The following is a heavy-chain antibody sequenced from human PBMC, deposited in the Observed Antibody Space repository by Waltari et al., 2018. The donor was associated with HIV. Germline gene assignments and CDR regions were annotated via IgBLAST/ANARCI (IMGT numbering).Heavy chain of an antibody. Sequence: QLQLQESGPGLVKPSQNLSLSCTVTGGSISSSSYYWGWIRQPPGKGLEWIGRSYYGRSTYYNPSLKSRVTISVDTSKNQFSLKRSSVTAADTAVYYCARLVVTAILSYFDYWGQGTLVTVSS. J-gene: IGHJ4*02. CDR2: SYYGRST. D-gene: IGHD2-21*02. V-gene: IGHV4-39*01. CDR3: ARLVVTAILSYFDY. CDR1: GGSISSSSYY.